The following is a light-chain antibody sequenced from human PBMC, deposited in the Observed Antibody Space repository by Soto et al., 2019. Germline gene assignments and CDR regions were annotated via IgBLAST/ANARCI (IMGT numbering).Light chain of an antibody. CDR3: QQYNSFPRT. J-gene: IGKJ1*01. Sequence: DIQMTQSPSTLSASIGDKVTITCRATQSISSWLAWYQHKPGEAPKLLIYDASDLETGVPLRFSGRGSETEFTLNINGLQPDDFATYYCQQYNSFPRTFGQGTKVEI. CDR2: DAS. V-gene: IGKV1-5*01. CDR1: QSISSW.